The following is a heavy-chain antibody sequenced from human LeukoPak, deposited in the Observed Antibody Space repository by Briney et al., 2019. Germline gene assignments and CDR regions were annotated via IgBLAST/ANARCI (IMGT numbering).Heavy chain of an antibody. J-gene: IGHJ4*02. CDR1: GFTFSSYA. V-gene: IGHV3-74*01. D-gene: IGHD1-26*01. CDR3: ATDQSIAGPTTADY. Sequence: GGSLRLSCAASGFTFSSYAMSWVRQVPGKGLVWVSRINTDGSNTIYADSVKGRFTISRDNAKNTLYLQMNSLRAEDTAVYYCATDQSIAGPTTADYWGQGTLVTVSS. CDR2: INTDGSNT.